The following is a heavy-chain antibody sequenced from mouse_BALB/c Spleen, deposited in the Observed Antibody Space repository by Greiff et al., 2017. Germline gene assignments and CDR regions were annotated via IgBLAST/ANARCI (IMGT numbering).Heavy chain of an antibody. V-gene: IGHV14-3*02. D-gene: IGHD2-1*01. CDR3: ASNGNYLYYFDY. CDR2: IDPANGNT. Sequence: EVMLVESGAELVKPGASVKLSCTASGFNIKDTYMHWVKQRPEQGLEWIGRIDPANGNTKYDPKFQGKATIPADKSSNTAYLQLSSLTSEDTAVYYCASNGNYLYYFDYWGQGTTLTVSS. CDR1: GFNIKDTY. J-gene: IGHJ2*01.